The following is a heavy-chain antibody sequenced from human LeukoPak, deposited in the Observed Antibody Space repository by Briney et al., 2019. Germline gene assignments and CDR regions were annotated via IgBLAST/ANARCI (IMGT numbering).Heavy chain of an antibody. J-gene: IGHJ4*02. CDR2: INHSGST. CDR3: ARVYYDRSGYFPNYFDY. Sequence: PSETLSLTCAVYGGSFGGYYWSWIRQPPGKGLEWIGEINHSGSTNYNPSLKSRVTISVDTSKNQFSLKLSSVTAADTAVYYCARVYYDRSGYFPNYFDYWGQGTLVTVSS. CDR1: GGSFGGYY. D-gene: IGHD3-22*01. V-gene: IGHV4-34*01.